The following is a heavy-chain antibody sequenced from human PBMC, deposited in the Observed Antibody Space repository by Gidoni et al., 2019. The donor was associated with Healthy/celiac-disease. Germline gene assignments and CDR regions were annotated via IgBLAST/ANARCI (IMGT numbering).Heavy chain of an antibody. D-gene: IGHD1-26*01. CDR3: ARDLGAGWELGAGFDY. CDR2: IYTSGST. CDR1: GGSISSVSYY. Sequence: QVQLQESGPGLVKPSQTLSLTCTVSGGSISSVSYYWSWIRQPAGKGLEWIGRIYTSGSTNYNPSLKSRVTISVDTSKNQFSLKLSSVTAADTAVYYCARDLGAGWELGAGFDYWGQGTLVTVSS. J-gene: IGHJ4*02. V-gene: IGHV4-61*02.